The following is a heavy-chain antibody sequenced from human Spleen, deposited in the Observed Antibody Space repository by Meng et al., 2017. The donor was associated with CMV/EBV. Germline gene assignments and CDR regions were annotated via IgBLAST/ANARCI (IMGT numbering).Heavy chain of an antibody. V-gene: IGHV4-34*01. J-gene: IGHJ6*02. D-gene: IGHD6-6*01. CDR1: GGSFSGYY. CDR3: VRDRRRYSSSSGNYYNYGMDV. CDR2: INHSGST. Sequence: SETLSLTCAVYGGSFSGYYWSWIRQPPGKGLEWIGEINHSGSTNYNPSLKRRVSISVDTSKNQFSLKLRSVTAADTAEYYCVRDRRRYSSSSGNYYNYGMDVWGQGTTVTVSS.